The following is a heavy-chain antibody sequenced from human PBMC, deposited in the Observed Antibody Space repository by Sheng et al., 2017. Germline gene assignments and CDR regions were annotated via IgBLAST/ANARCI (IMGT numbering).Heavy chain of an antibody. CDR1: GGSFSGYY. J-gene: IGHJ4*02. D-gene: IGHD2-15*01. CDR3: ARPPLPRADQQNYFDY. V-gene: IGHV4-34*01. Sequence: QVQLQQWGAGLLKPSETLSLTCAVYGGSFSGYYWSWIRQPPGKGLEWIGEINHSGSTNYNPSLKSRVTISVDTSKNQFSLKLSSVTAADTAVYYCARPPLPRADQQNYFDYWGQGTPGHRLL. CDR2: INHSGST.